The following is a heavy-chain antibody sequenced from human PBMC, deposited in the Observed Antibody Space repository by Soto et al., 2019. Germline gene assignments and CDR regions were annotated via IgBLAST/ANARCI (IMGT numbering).Heavy chain of an antibody. CDR3: ASRTRWNRVDY. CDR1: GYTFTSYD. CDR2: MNPNSGNT. Sequence: QVPLVQSGAEVKKPGASVKVSCKASGYTFTSYDINWVRQATGQGLEWMGWMNPNSGNTGYAQKFQGRVTATRNTSISTAYMELSSMRSEDTAVYYCASRTRWNRVDYWGQGTLVTVSS. V-gene: IGHV1-8*01. J-gene: IGHJ4*02. D-gene: IGHD1-1*01.